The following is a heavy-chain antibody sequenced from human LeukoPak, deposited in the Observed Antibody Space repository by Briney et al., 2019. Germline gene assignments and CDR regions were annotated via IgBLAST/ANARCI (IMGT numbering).Heavy chain of an antibody. Sequence: SETLSLTCTVSGGSISSYNSYWGWIRQPPGKGLEWIGSIYHSGNTDFNPSLKSQVTMSVDTSKNQFALKLSSVTAADTAVYYCARSTWSGRFVVAVPAAHWFDPWGQGTLVTVSS. CDR2: IYHSGNT. CDR3: ARSTWSGRFVVAVPAAHWFDP. D-gene: IGHD2-15*01. V-gene: IGHV4-39*06. CDR1: GGSISSYNSY. J-gene: IGHJ5*02.